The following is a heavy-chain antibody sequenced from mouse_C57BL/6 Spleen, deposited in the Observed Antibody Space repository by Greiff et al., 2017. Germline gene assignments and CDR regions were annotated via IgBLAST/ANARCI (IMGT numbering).Heavy chain of an antibody. CDR3: ARTLHYYGSSPFAY. V-gene: IGHV1-82*01. CDR1: GYAFSSSW. CDR2: IYPGDGDT. Sequence: QVHVKQSGPELVKPGASVKISCKASGYAFSSSWMNWVKQRPGKGLEWIGRIYPGDGDTNYNGKFKGKATLTADKSSSTAYMQLSSLTSEDSAVYFCARTLHYYGSSPFAYWGQGTLVTVSA. J-gene: IGHJ3*01. D-gene: IGHD1-1*01.